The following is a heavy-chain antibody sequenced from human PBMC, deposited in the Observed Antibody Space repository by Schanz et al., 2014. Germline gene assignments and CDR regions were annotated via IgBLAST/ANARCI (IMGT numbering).Heavy chain of an antibody. D-gene: IGHD2-2*01. CDR2: ISSSSSYI. CDR1: GFTFSSYA. V-gene: IGHV3-21*04. J-gene: IGHJ4*02. CDR3: AKDLLYGAPMPLNHLDY. Sequence: EVQLVESGGGLVQPGGSLRLSCAASGFTFSSYAMHWVRQAPGKGLEWVSSISSSSSYIYYADSVKGRFTISRDNAKNSLYLQMNSLRAEDTAVYYCAKDLLYGAPMPLNHLDYWGQGTLVTVSS.